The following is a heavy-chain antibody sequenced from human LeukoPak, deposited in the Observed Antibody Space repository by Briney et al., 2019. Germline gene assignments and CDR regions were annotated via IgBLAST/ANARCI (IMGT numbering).Heavy chain of an antibody. CDR3: ASLRYSRGDY. D-gene: IGHD5-18*01. Sequence: ASVKVSCTASGYPFTAYHLHRVRQAPGRGLEWVGWINPNTGVTNYAQKFQGRVTLTRDRSLSTAYMEVTGLTTDDTAIYFCASLRYSRGDYWGQGTLITVSS. CDR2: INPNTGVT. CDR1: GYPFTAYH. J-gene: IGHJ4*02. V-gene: IGHV1-2*02.